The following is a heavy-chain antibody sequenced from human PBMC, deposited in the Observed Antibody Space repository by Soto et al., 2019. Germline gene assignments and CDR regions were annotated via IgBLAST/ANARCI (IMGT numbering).Heavy chain of an antibody. Sequence: EVQLVESGGGLVQPGGSLRLSCAASRFTFSSYWMHWVRQAPGKGLVWVSRIRSDGSSTSYADSVKGRFTISRDNAKNTLYLQMNSLRAEDTAVYYCAREDFAAACGFWGQGTLVTVSS. CDR2: IRSDGSST. J-gene: IGHJ4*02. D-gene: IGHD6-13*01. CDR1: RFTFSSYW. CDR3: AREDFAAACGF. V-gene: IGHV3-74*01.